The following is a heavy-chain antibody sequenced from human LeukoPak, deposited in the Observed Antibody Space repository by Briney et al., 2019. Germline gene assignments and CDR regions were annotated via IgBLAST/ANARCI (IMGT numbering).Heavy chain of an antibody. V-gene: IGHV1-69*01. CDR1: GGTFSSYA. CDR2: IIPIFGTA. J-gene: IGHJ4*02. D-gene: IGHD2-15*01. CDR3: ARDGDGCSGGSCYSQPLDY. Sequence: ASVKVSCKASGGTFSSYAISWVRQAPGQGLEWMGGIIPIFGTANYAQKFQGRVTITADESTSTAYMELSSLRSEDTAVYYCARDGDGCSGGSCYSQPLDYWGQGTLVTVSS.